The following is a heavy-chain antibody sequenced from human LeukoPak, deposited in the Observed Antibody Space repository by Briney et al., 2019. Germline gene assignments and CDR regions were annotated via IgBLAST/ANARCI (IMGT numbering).Heavy chain of an antibody. CDR3: ARAQTYYGSGSYLY. J-gene: IGHJ4*02. CDR1: GFTISRYS. V-gene: IGHV3-48*02. Sequence: GGSLRLSCAASGFTISRYSMNWVRQAPGRGLEWVSYISSSSTVYHADSLKGRFTISRDNAENSLYLQMNSLRDEDTAVYYCARAQTYYGSGSYLYWGQGTLVTVSS. CDR2: ISSSSTV. D-gene: IGHD3-10*01.